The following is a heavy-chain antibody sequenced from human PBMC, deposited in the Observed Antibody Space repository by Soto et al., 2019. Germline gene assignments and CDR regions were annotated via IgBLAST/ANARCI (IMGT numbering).Heavy chain of an antibody. D-gene: IGHD6-19*01. CDR2: IRVGGGDT. Sequence: EVRLFESGGGLAQPGGSRRLSCAASGFTFSSSAMNWVRQAPGQGLEWVSSIRVGGGDTFYADSVRGRFTVSRDISRNTLYLQMNSLRAEDTAIYYCAKCSVGAVRTSGWCNWFDPWGQGTLVTVSS. CDR3: AKCSVGAVRTSGWCNWFDP. CDR1: GFTFSSSA. J-gene: IGHJ5*02. V-gene: IGHV3-23*01.